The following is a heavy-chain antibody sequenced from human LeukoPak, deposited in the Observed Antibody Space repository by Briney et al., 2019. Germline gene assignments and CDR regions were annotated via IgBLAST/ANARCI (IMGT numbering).Heavy chain of an antibody. CDR2: IYYSGNT. CDR1: GGPVSSGSYY. CDR3: ARRVDGSGPHDH. V-gene: IGHV4-61*01. J-gene: IGHJ4*02. Sequence: PSETLSLTCAVSGGPVSSGSYYWSWIRQPPGKGLEWIGYIYYSGNTNYNPSLKSRVTISVDTSKNQCSLKLGSVTAADTAVYYCARRVDGSGPHDHWGQGTLVTVSS. D-gene: IGHD3-10*01.